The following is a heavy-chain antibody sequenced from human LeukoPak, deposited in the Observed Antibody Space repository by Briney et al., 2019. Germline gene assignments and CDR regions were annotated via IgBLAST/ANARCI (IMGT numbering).Heavy chain of an antibody. J-gene: IGHJ3*02. CDR3: ARRDVLLWFGESVEAFDI. D-gene: IGHD3-10*01. Sequence: AETLSLTCTVSGGSISSYYWSWIRQPPGKGLEWIGYSYYMGCNNYKPCLKSRVTISVDTSKNQFSLKLTSVTAADKAVYYCARRDVLLWFGESVEAFDIWGQGTMVTASS. CDR1: GGSISSYY. V-gene: IGHV4-59*01. CDR2: SYYMGCN.